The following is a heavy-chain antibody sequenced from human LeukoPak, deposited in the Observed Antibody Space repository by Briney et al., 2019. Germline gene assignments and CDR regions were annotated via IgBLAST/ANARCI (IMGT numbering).Heavy chain of an antibody. CDR2: IYSDNT. V-gene: IGHV3-23*03. J-gene: IGHJ3*02. D-gene: IGHD5-18*01. CDR3: ASDSYGNDAFDI. CDR1: GFTFSRYA. Sequence: GGSLRLSCAASGFTFSRYAMSWVRQAPGKGLEWVSFIYSDNTHYSDSVKGRFTISRDNSKNTLYLQMNSLRAEDTAVYYCASDSYGNDAFDIWGQGTMVTVSS.